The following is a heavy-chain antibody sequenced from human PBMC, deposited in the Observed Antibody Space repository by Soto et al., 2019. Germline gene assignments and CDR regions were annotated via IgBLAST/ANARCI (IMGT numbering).Heavy chain of an antibody. D-gene: IGHD2-15*01. J-gene: IGHJ4*02. CDR3: ATSQGYCSGGSCELSY. Sequence: ASVKVSCKVSGYTLTELSMHWVRQAPGKGLEWMGGFDPEDGETIYAQKFQGRVTMTEDTSTDTAYMELSSLRSEDTAVYYCATSQGYCSGGSCELSYWGQGTLVTVPS. CDR1: GYTLTELS. CDR2: FDPEDGET. V-gene: IGHV1-24*01.